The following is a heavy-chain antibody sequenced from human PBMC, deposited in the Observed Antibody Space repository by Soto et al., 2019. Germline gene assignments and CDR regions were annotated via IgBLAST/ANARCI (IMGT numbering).Heavy chain of an antibody. CDR1: GFTFSSYG. CDR2: ISYDGSNK. Sequence: QVQLVESGGGVVQPGRSLRLSCAASGFTFSSYGMHWVRQAPGKGLEWVAVISYDGSNKYYADSVKGRFTISRDNSKHTLYLQMNSLRAEDTAVYYCAKAGGTMVRGVITDYYYGMDVWGQGTTVTVS. V-gene: IGHV3-30*18. D-gene: IGHD3-10*01. CDR3: AKAGGTMVRGVITDYYYGMDV. J-gene: IGHJ6*02.